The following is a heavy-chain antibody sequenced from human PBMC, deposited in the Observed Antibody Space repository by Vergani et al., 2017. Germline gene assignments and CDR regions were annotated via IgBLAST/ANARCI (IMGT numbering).Heavy chain of an antibody. D-gene: IGHD3-10*01. CDR2: ISYDGSNK. J-gene: IGHJ6*02. CDR1: GFTFSSYS. CDR3: AKCCPRGAIMVRGVIAGMDV. Sequence: VQLVESGGGLVQPGGSLRLSCAASGFTFSSYSMNWVRQAPGKGLEWVAVISYDGSNKYYADSVKGRFTISRDNSKNTLYLQMNSLRAEDTAVYYCAKCCPRGAIMVRGVIAGMDVWGQGTTVTVSS. V-gene: IGHV3-30*18.